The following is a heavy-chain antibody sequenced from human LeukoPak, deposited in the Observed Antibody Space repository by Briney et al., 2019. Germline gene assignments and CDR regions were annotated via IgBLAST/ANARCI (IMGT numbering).Heavy chain of an antibody. D-gene: IGHD6-6*01. CDR1: GGSISTYY. CDR3: AREGSMTARPFVSIDY. Sequence: KPSETLSLTCPVSGGSISTYYWSWIRQPAGKGLEWIGRIHISGNTDYNPSLESRVTMSVHTSKNQFSLKLTSVTAADTAVYYCAREGSMTARPFVSIDYWGQGTLVTVSS. J-gene: IGHJ4*02. V-gene: IGHV4-4*07. CDR2: IHISGNT.